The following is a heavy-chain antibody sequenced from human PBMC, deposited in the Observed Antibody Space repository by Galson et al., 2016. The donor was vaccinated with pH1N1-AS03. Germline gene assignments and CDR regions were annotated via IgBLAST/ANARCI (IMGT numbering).Heavy chain of an antibody. CDR2: INHSGST. J-gene: IGHJ5*02. Sequence: SETLSLTCAVYGGSFSGYSCSWIRQPPGKGLEWIGEINHSGSTNYNPSPKSRVTMSVDMAKNLISLNMTSVTAADTAVYYCARRANWGFAGRQNWFDPWGQGTLVTVSS. CDR1: GGSFSGYS. V-gene: IGHV4-34*01. D-gene: IGHD7-27*01. CDR3: ARRANWGFAGRQNWFDP.